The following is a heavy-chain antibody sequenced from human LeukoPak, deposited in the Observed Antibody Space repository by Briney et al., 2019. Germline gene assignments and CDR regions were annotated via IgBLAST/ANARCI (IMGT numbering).Heavy chain of an antibody. D-gene: IGHD3-22*01. Sequence: GGSLRLSCAASGFTFSDYYMSWIRQAPGKGLEWVSYISSSGSTIYYADSVKGRFTISRDNAKNSLYLQTNSLRAEDTAVYYCARDQDYYDSQDVWGKGTTVTVSS. CDR3: ARDQDYYDSQDV. V-gene: IGHV3-11*01. CDR1: GFTFSDYY. CDR2: ISSSGSTI. J-gene: IGHJ6*04.